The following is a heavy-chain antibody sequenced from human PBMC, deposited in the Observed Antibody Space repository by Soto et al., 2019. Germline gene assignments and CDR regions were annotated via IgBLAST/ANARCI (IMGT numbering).Heavy chain of an antibody. CDR3: ARAVAVAADFDY. D-gene: IGHD6-19*01. Sequence: SVKVSCKASGYTFTGYAMHWVRQAPGQRLEWMGWINAGNGNTKYSQKFQGRVTITRDTSASTAYMELSSLRSEDTAVYYCARAVAVAADFDYWGQGTLVTGLL. V-gene: IGHV1-3*01. CDR2: INAGNGNT. J-gene: IGHJ4*02. CDR1: GYTFTGYA.